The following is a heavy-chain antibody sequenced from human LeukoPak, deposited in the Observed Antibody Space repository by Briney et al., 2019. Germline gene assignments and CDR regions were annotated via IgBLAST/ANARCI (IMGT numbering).Heavy chain of an antibody. CDR2: MNPNSGNT. Sequence: GASVKVSCKASGYTFTSYGINWVRQATGQGLEWMGWMNPNSGNTGYAQKFQGRVTITRNTSISTAYMELSSLRSEDTAVYYCARIGLSGYLYYFDYWGQGTLVTVSS. CDR3: ARIGLSGYLYYFDY. V-gene: IGHV1-8*03. CDR1: GYTFTSYG. J-gene: IGHJ4*02. D-gene: IGHD3-3*01.